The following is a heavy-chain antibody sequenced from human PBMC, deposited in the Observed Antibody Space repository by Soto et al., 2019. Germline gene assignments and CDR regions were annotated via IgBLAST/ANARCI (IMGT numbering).Heavy chain of an antibody. D-gene: IGHD6-13*01. CDR3: AHRQSGYSTTWDTGHFDL. Sequence: QITLKESGPTLVEPTQTLTLTCTFSGFSLSTNGVGVGWIRQPPGKALEWLALIYWDDDKRYSPTLRSRLTITKDTSKSQVVLTMTNMDPVDTATYYCAHRQSGYSTTWDTGHFDLWGRGTLVTVSS. J-gene: IGHJ2*01. CDR2: IYWDDDK. V-gene: IGHV2-5*02. CDR1: GFSLSTNGVG.